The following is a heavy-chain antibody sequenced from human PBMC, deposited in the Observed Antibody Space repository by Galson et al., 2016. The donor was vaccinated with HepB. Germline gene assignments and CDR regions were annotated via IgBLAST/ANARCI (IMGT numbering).Heavy chain of an antibody. Sequence: SLRLSCAASGFTFSIFAMNWVRQAPGKGLEWVSGISDNGGSTYYVDSVKGRFTISRDNAKNSLYLQMNSLRDEDTAVYYCARDGGIPGAAFDIWGQGTMVTVSS. CDR1: GFTFSIFA. CDR3: ARDGGIPGAAFDI. D-gene: IGHD3-16*01. CDR2: ISDNGGST. V-gene: IGHV3-23*01. J-gene: IGHJ3*02.